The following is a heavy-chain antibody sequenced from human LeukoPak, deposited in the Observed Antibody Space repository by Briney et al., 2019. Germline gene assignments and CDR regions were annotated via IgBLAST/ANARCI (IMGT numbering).Heavy chain of an antibody. V-gene: IGHV3-30*01. CDR1: GFTFSSYA. D-gene: IGHD5-18*01. Sequence: LAGGSLRLSCAASGFTFSSYAMHWVRRAPGKGLEWVAVISYDGSNKYYADSVKGRFTISRDNYKNTLYLQMNSLRAEDTAVYYCARDSRGYSYGRGFDYWGQGTLVTVSS. CDR3: ARDSRGYSYGRGFDY. CDR2: ISYDGSNK. J-gene: IGHJ4*02.